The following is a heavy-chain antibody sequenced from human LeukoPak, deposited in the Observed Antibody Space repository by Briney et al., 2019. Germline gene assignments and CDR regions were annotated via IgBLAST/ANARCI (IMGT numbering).Heavy chain of an antibody. J-gene: IGHJ5*02. Sequence: SETLSLTCAVYGGSFSGYYWSWIRQPPGKGLEWIGEINHSGSTNYNPSLKSRVTISVDTSKNQFSLKLSSVTAADTAVYYCARYVVVVADVRGNWFDPWGQGTLVTVSS. CDR1: GGSFSGYY. CDR2: INHSGST. V-gene: IGHV4-34*01. CDR3: ARYVVVVADVRGNWFDP. D-gene: IGHD2-15*01.